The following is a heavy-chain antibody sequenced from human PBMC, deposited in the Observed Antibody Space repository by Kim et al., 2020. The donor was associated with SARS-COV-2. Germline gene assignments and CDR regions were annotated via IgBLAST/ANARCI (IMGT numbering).Heavy chain of an antibody. D-gene: IGHD2-15*01. Sequence: ASVKVSCKASGYTFTGYYMQWVRQAPGQGLEWMGWVNPNSGDTNYAQKFQGRVTMTRDTSINTAYMDLSSLRSDDTAVYFCARMERYCSGGSCYGMDVWGQGTTVTVSS. V-gene: IGHV1-2*02. CDR2: VNPNSGDT. CDR1: GYTFTGYY. J-gene: IGHJ6*02. CDR3: ARMERYCSGGSCYGMDV.